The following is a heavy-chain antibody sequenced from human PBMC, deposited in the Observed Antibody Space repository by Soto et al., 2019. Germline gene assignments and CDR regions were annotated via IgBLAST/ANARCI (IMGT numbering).Heavy chain of an antibody. CDR3: ARDLQYYYGSGSPLGGMDV. J-gene: IGHJ6*02. D-gene: IGHD3-10*01. CDR2: IYSGGST. CDR1: GFTVSSNY. V-gene: IGHV3-66*01. Sequence: GGSLRLSCAASGFTVSSNYMSWVRQAPGKGLEWVSVIYSGGSTYYADSVKGRFTISRDNSKNTLYLQMNSLRAEDTAVYYCARDLQYYYGSGSPLGGMDVWGQGTTVTVSS.